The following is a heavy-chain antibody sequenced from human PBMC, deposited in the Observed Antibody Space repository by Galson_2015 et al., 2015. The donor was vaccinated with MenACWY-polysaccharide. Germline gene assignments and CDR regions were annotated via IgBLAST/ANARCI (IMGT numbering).Heavy chain of an antibody. D-gene: IGHD5-24*01. CDR3: AKVTEMASSRRPFDV. CDR1: GFTFNTYA. J-gene: IGHJ3*01. V-gene: IGHV3-23*01. Sequence: SLRLSCAASGFTFNTYAMGWVRQAPGKGLDWVSSIGGSGLTTFYAESVKGRFTISRDNAQNILSLQMNSLRADDTARYFCAKVTEMASSRRPFDVWGQGTMVTVSS. CDR2: IGGSGLTT.